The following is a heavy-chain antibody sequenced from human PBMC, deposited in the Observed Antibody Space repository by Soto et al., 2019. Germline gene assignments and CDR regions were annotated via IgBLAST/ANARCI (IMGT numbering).Heavy chain of an antibody. Sequence: DVQLVESGGGLGKPGGSLRLSCAASGFNFITFSMNWVRQAPGKGLEWVSSISASSSSIYYAESVKGRFTVSRDNAKNSLYLQMNSLTAEDTALYYCVRDAYNRDAFDIWGQGTTVTVSS. V-gene: IGHV3-21*01. CDR3: VRDAYNRDAFDI. CDR1: GFNFITFS. J-gene: IGHJ3*02. CDR2: ISASSSSI. D-gene: IGHD1-20*01.